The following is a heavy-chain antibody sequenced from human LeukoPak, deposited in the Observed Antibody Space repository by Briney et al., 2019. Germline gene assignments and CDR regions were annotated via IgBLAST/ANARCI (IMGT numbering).Heavy chain of an antibody. J-gene: IGHJ4*02. Sequence: SETLSLTCAVSGYSISSGYYRGWIRQPPGKGLEWIGSIYHSGSTYYNPSLKSRVTISVDTSKNQFSLKLSSVTAADTAVYYCARVGPRGSYGFDYWGQGTLVTVSS. CDR3: ARVGPRGSYGFDY. CDR2: IYHSGST. V-gene: IGHV4-38-2*01. CDR1: GYSISSGYY. D-gene: IGHD5-18*01.